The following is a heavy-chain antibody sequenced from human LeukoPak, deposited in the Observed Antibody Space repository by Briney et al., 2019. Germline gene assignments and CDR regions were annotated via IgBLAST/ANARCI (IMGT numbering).Heavy chain of an antibody. J-gene: IGHJ5*02. D-gene: IGHD3-22*01. V-gene: IGHV4-61*01. CDR3: ASPRSYYDSSGYYIS. Sequence: PSETLSLTCTVSGGSFSSGSYYWSWIRQPPGKGLEWIGYIYYSGSTNYNPSFKSRVTISVDTSKNQFSLKLSSVTAADTAVYYCASPRSYYDSSGYYISWGQGTLVTVSS. CDR1: GGSFSSGSYY. CDR2: IYYSGST.